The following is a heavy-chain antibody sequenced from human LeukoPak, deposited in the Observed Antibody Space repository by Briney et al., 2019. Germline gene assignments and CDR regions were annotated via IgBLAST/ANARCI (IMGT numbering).Heavy chain of an antibody. V-gene: IGHV4-34*01. CDR2: INHSGST. CDR3: ARGPLDTAMVLFDY. D-gene: IGHD5-18*01. Sequence: SETLSLTCAVYGGSFSGYYWSWIRQPPGKGLEWIGEINHSGSTNYNPSLKSRVTISVDTSKNQFSLKLSSVTAADTAVYYCARGPLDTAMVLFDYWGQGTLVTVSS. J-gene: IGHJ4*02. CDR1: GGSFSGYY.